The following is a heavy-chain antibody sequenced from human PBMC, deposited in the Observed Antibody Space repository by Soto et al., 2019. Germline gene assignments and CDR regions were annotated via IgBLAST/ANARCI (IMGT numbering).Heavy chain of an antibody. D-gene: IGHD2-2*01. Sequence: QVQLQESGPGLVKPSQTLSLTCTVSGGSISSGGYYWSWIRQHRGKGLEWIGYIYYSGSTYYNPSLKSRVTISVDTSKNQFSLKLRSVTAADTAVYYCARGRSSTSPYPIGYWGQGTLVTVSS. J-gene: IGHJ4*02. V-gene: IGHV4-31*03. CDR2: IYYSGST. CDR3: ARGRSSTSPYPIGY. CDR1: GGSISSGGYY.